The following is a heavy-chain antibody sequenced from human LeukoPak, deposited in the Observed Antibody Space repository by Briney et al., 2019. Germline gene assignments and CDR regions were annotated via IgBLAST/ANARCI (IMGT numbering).Heavy chain of an antibody. V-gene: IGHV3-30*02. D-gene: IGHD2-15*01. CDR2: IRYDGSNK. J-gene: IGHJ5*02. CDR1: GFTLSSYG. CDR3: AKDQGYCSGGSCYSHWFDP. Sequence: PGGSLRLSCAESGFTLSSYGMHWVRQAPGKGLEWVAFIRYDGSNKYYADSVKGRFTISRDNSKNTLYLQMNSLRAEDTAVYYCAKDQGYCSGGSCYSHWFDPWGQGTLVTVSS.